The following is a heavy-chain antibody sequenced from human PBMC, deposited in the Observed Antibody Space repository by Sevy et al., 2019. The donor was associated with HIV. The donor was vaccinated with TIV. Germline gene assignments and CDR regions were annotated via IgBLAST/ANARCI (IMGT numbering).Heavy chain of an antibody. D-gene: IGHD1-26*01. CDR3: AKGREQGYYYGMDV. Sequence: GGSLRLSCAASGFTFSSYGMHWDRQAPGKGLEWVAFIRYDGNNKYYTGSVKGRFTISRDNSKNTLYLQMNSLRAEDTAVYYCAKGREQGYYYGMDVWGQGTTVTVSS. CDR2: IRYDGNNK. J-gene: IGHJ6*02. CDR1: GFTFSSYG. V-gene: IGHV3-30*02.